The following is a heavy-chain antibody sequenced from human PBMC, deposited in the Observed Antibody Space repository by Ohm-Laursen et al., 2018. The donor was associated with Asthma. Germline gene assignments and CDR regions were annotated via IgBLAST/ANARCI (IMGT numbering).Heavy chain of an antibody. CDR3: ARDMVGTTLLPSYGMDV. V-gene: IGHV1-69*01. CDR1: GGTFSSYA. D-gene: IGHD1-26*01. CDR2: IIPIFGTA. Sequence: SSVKVSCKASGGTFSSYAISWVRQAPGQGLEWMGGIIPIFGTANYAQKFQGRVTITADESTSTAYMELSSLRSEDTAVYYCARDMVGTTLLPSYGMDVWGQGTTVTVSS. J-gene: IGHJ6*02.